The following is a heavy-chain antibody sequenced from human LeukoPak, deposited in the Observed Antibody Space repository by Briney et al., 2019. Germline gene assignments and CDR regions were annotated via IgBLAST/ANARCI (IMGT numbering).Heavy chain of an antibody. CDR3: ARDFSSRSTVYYYSYMDV. Sequence: SVTLSLTCSVSGGSISSYYWSWLRHPPGKGREGISYIYYGGRTNYNPFLKSRITISLDTSKNQFSLKLSSVTAADTAIYYCARDFSSRSTVYYYSYMDVWGKGTTVTVSS. CDR2: IYYGGRT. J-gene: IGHJ6*03. V-gene: IGHV4-59*12. CDR1: GGSISSYY. D-gene: IGHD1-1*01.